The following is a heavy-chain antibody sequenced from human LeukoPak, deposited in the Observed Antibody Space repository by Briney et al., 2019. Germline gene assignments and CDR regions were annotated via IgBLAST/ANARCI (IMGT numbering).Heavy chain of an antibody. Sequence: SETLSLTCTVSGGSISSSSYYWGWIRQPPGKGLEWIGSIYYSGSTYYNPSLKSRVTISVDTSKNQFSLNLDSVTAADTAVYYCARLSGSGTYYRRYFDSWGQGTLVTVSS. CDR3: ARLSGSGTYYRRYFDS. V-gene: IGHV4-39*01. D-gene: IGHD3-10*01. J-gene: IGHJ4*02. CDR2: IYYSGST. CDR1: GGSISSSSYY.